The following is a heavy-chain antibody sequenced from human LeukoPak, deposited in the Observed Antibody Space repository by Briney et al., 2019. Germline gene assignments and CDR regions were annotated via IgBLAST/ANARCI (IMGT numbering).Heavy chain of an antibody. D-gene: IGHD3-22*01. Sequence: ASVKVSCKASGYSFTTYAMNWVRQAPGQGLEWMGWINTNTGNPTYAQGFTGRFVFSLDTSVSTAYLQISSLKAEDTAVYYCARELLITRTWFDPWGQGTLVTVSS. CDR1: GYSFTTYA. V-gene: IGHV7-4-1*02. J-gene: IGHJ5*02. CDR3: ARELLITRTWFDP. CDR2: INTNTGNP.